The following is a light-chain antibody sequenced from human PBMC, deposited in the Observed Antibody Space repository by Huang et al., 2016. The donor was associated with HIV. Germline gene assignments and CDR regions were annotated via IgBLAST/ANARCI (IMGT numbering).Light chain of an antibody. CDR3: HQSGTSPWA. CDR1: QSGGTRY. CDR2: GAS. V-gene: IGKV3-20*01. J-gene: IGKJ3*01. Sequence: LTQSPGTLSLPPGERATLSCRASQSGGTRYLAWYQQKPGHAPRLLIYGASRRAAGIPDRFSGSGSGTDFTLTITRLEPEDFAVYYCHQSGTSPWAFGPGTKVDIK.